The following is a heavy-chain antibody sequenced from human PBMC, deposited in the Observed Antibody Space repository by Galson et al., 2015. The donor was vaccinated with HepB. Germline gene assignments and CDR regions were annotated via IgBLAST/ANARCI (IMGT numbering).Heavy chain of an antibody. V-gene: IGHV4-39*01. J-gene: IGHJ4*02. Sequence: TLSLTCTVSGGSISSSSYYWGWIRQPPGKGLEWIGSIYYSGSTYYNPSLKSRVTISVDTSKDQFSLKLSSVTAADTAVYYCARLGTTVVTPGYFDYWGQGTLVTVSS. CDR1: GGSISSSSYY. D-gene: IGHD4-23*01. CDR3: ARLGTTVVTPGYFDY. CDR2: IYYSGST.